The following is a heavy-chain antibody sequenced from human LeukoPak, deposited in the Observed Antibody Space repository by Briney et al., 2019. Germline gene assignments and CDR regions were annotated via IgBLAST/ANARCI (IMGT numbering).Heavy chain of an antibody. J-gene: IGHJ4*02. CDR2: INSDGSST. V-gene: IGHV3-74*01. D-gene: IGHD6-13*01. CDR3: ARTPYSSSWTLGY. Sequence: GGSLRLSCAASGFTFSSYWMHWVRQAPGKGLVWVSRINSDGSSTSYADSVKGRFTISRDNAKNTLYLQMNSLRAEDTAVYYCARTPYSSSWTLGYWGQGTLVTVSP. CDR1: GFTFSSYW.